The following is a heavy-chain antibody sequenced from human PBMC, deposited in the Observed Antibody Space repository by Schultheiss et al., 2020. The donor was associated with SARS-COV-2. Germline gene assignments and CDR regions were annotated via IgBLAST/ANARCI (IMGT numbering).Heavy chain of an antibody. Sequence: ESLKISCTISSASISSHYWSWIRQPPGKGLEWIAYVYSSGSTSYNPSLMSRVTISIDTSKNQFSLKLSSVTAADTAIYYCAALMGGTFFDSWGQGTLVTVSS. CDR2: VYSSGST. J-gene: IGHJ4*02. CDR3: AALMGGTFFDS. D-gene: IGHD1-26*01. CDR1: SASISSHY. V-gene: IGHV4-59*11.